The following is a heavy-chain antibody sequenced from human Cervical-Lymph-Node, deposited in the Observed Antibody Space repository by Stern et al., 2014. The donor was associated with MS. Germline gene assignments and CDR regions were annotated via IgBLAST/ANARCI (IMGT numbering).Heavy chain of an antibody. J-gene: IGHJ3*01. CDR3: VRRRDSAGYDTFDL. CDR2: IYPADSDT. CDR1: GYTFSNFW. Sequence: EVQLVESGAEVKKPGESLKISCRTSGYTFSNFWIGWVRPMHGKGLEWMGVIYPADSDTTYSPSFQGQVTISADESISTAYLQWRSLKASDTAMYYCVRRRDSAGYDTFDLWGQGTMLIVSS. D-gene: IGHD3-22*01. V-gene: IGHV5-51*01.